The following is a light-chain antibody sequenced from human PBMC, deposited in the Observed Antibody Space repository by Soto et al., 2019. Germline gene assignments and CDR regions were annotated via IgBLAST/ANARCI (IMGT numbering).Light chain of an antibody. Sequence: ETVMTQSPATLSVSPGERATLSCRASQSVSGNLAWYQQKPGQAPRLLIYGAYNRASGVPARFRGSGSGTEFTLTISRRQPEDFALYYCQQYDDWVTFGGGTKVEIK. CDR1: QSVSGN. CDR3: QQYDDWVT. V-gene: IGKV3-15*01. J-gene: IGKJ4*01. CDR2: GAY.